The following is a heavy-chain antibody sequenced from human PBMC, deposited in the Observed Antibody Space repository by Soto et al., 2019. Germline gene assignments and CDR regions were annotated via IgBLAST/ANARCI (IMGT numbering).Heavy chain of an antibody. CDR1: GGTFSSYA. V-gene: IGHV1-69*01. CDR2: IIPIFGTA. Sequence: QVQLVQSGAEVKKPGSSVKVSCKASGGTFSSYAISWVRQAPGQGLEWMGGIIPIFGTANYAQKFQGRVTITADESTSTAYLELSSLRSEDTAVYYCARLPNYDFWSGYAKGYWFDPWGQGTLVTVSS. D-gene: IGHD3-3*01. J-gene: IGHJ5*02. CDR3: ARLPNYDFWSGYAKGYWFDP.